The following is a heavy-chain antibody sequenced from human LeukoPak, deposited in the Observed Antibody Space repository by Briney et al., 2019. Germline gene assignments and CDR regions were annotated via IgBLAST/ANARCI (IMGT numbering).Heavy chain of an antibody. CDR2: ISSSGDTI. V-gene: IGHV3-48*03. CDR3: ARDGGTRLKYSYGYGDY. CDR1: GFTFSSYE. Sequence: GGSLRLSCAASGFTFSSYEMNWVRQAPGKGLEWVAYISSSGDTIYYADSVKGRFTISRDNAKNSLYLQMNSLRAEDTAVYYCARDGGTRLKYSYGYGDYXGQGTLVTVSS. D-gene: IGHD5-18*01. J-gene: IGHJ4*02.